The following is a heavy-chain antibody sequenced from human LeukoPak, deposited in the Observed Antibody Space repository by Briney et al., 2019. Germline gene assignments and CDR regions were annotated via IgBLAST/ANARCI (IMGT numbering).Heavy chain of an antibody. CDR1: GGSISSGSYY. Sequence: PSQTLSLTCTVSGGSISSGSYYWRWIRQPAGKGLEWIGRIYTSGSTNYNPSLKSRVTISVDTSKNQFSLKLSSVTAADTAVYYCARLTRGGEPNNWFDPWGQGTLVTVSS. D-gene: IGHD7-27*01. CDR2: IYTSGST. CDR3: ARLTRGGEPNNWFDP. V-gene: IGHV4-61*02. J-gene: IGHJ5*02.